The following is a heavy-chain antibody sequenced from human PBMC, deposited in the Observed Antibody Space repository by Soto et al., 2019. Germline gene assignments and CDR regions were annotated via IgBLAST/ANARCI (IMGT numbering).Heavy chain of an antibody. CDR2: IIPIFGTA. CDR1: GGTFSSYA. CDR3: AREHCSGGSCYSGGYYYYYGMDV. Sequence: SVKVSCKASGGTFSSYAISWVRQAPGQGLEWMGGIIPIFGTANYAQKFRGRVTITADESTSTAYMELSSLRSEDTAVYYCAREHCSGGSCYSGGYYYYYGMDVWGQGTTVTVSS. V-gene: IGHV1-69*13. J-gene: IGHJ6*02. D-gene: IGHD2-15*01.